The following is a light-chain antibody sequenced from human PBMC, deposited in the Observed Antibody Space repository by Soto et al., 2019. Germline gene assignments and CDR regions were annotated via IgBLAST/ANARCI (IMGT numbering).Light chain of an antibody. CDR1: RGHSSYA. J-gene: IGLJ3*02. Sequence: QPVLTQSPSASASLGASVKLTCSLRRGHSSYAIAWHQQQPEKGPRYLMKLNSDGSHRKGDGIPDRFPGSSSGAERYLTISSLQSEDEADYYCPTWCTGIHWVFGGGTQLTVL. CDR3: PTWCTGIHWV. CDR2: LNSDGSH. V-gene: IGLV4-69*01.